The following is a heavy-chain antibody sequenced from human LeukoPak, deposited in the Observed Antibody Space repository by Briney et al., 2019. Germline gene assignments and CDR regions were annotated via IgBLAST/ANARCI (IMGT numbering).Heavy chain of an antibody. J-gene: IGHJ4*02. CDR3: AKLREWELPDLFDY. Sequence: GGTLRLSCAASGFTFSTYGMSWVRQAPGKGLEWVSGISGSGGSRFYTDSVKGRFTISRDNSKNTLYLQMNSLRAEDTAVYYCAKLREWELPDLFDYWGQGTLVTVSS. CDR1: GFTFSTYG. CDR2: ISGSGGSR. V-gene: IGHV3-23*01. D-gene: IGHD1-26*01.